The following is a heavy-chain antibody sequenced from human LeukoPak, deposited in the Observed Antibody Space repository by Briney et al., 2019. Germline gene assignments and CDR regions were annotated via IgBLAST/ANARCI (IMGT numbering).Heavy chain of an antibody. CDR2: IFYSGNT. CDR1: GGSISRTSYY. CDR3: ARGDSSTWFPSGLHIDH. V-gene: IGHV4-39*07. D-gene: IGHD6-13*01. J-gene: IGHJ4*02. Sequence: PSETLSLTCTVSGGSISRTSYYWGWIRQPPGEGLEWIGSIFYSGNTYYNPSLESRLTMSADTSKNQFSLNLNSVTAADTAVYFCARGDSSTWFPSGLHIDHWGQGILVSVSS.